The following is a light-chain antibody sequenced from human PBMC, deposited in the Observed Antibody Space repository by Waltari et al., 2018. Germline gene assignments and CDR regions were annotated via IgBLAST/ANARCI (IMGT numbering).Light chain of an antibody. J-gene: IGLJ3*02. CDR1: SGHKNYA. CDR2: VNSDGGR. Sequence: QLVLTQSPSASASLGASVKLTCTLSSGHKNYAIEWLEQQAEKGPRYLMKVNSDGGRCKGVRIPDRFSGSLSGAELYLTISSLQSEYEADYSCQTWGTGGVFGGGTTLTVL. V-gene: IGLV4-69*01. CDR3: QTWGTGGV.